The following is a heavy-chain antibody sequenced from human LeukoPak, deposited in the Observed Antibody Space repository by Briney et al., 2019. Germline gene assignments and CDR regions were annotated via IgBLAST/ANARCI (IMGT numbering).Heavy chain of an antibody. V-gene: IGHV3-21*01. CDR1: GFILSRYS. CDR2: VSTSSSYI. Sequence: PGGSLRLSCEASGFILSRYSMNWVRQAPGKGLEWVSSVSTSSSYIYYADSVKGRFTISRDNSKNSLYLQMNSLRVEDTAVYYCARDSLPSWDYLDPYWFDPWGQGTLVTVSS. D-gene: IGHD1-26*01. J-gene: IGHJ5*02. CDR3: ARDSLPSWDYLDPYWFDP.